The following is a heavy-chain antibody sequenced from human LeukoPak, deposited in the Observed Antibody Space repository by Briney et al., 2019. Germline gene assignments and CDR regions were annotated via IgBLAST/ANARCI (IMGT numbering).Heavy chain of an antibody. Sequence: GGSLRLSCAASGFTFSSYWMRWVRQAPGKGLEWVANIKQDGSEKYYVDSVKGRFTISRDNAKKSLYLQMNSLRAEDMAVYYCARDYDVDIYYDSSGYRGDAFDIWGQGTMVTVSS. V-gene: IGHV3-7*01. D-gene: IGHD3-22*01. CDR2: IKQDGSEK. CDR3: ARDYDVDIYYDSSGYRGDAFDI. CDR1: GFTFSSYW. J-gene: IGHJ3*02.